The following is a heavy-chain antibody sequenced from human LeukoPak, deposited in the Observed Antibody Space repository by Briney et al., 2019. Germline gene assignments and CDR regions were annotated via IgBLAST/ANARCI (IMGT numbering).Heavy chain of an antibody. CDR1: GYTFTGYY. V-gene: IGHV1-2*02. D-gene: IGHD3-10*01. CDR3: ARDYLRRITMVRGAFFFDP. Sequence: ASVKVSCKASGYTFTGYYMHWVRQAPGQGLEWMGWINPNSGGTNYAQKFQGRVAMTRDTSISTAYMELSRPRSDDTAVYYCARDYLRRITMVRGAFFFDPWGQGTLVTVSS. J-gene: IGHJ5*02. CDR2: INPNSGGT.